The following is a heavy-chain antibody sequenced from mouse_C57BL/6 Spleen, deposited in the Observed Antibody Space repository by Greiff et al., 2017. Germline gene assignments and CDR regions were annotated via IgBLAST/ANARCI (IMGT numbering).Heavy chain of an antibody. V-gene: IGHV5-4*01. CDR3: AESLFTTVVASDV. J-gene: IGHJ1*03. D-gene: IGHD1-1*01. CDR1: GFTFSSYA. Sequence: EVQGVEPGGGLVKPGGSLKLSCAASGFTFSSYAMSWVRQTPEKRLEWVATISDGGSYTYYPDNVKGRFTISRDKAKNNLYLQMSHLKSEDTAMYCCAESLFTTVVASDVWGTGTTVTVSS. CDR2: ISDGGSYT.